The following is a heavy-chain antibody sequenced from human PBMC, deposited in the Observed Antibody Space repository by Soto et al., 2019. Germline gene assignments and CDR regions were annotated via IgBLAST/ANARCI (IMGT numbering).Heavy chain of an antibody. Sequence: ASVKVSCKASGGTFSSYTISWVRQAPGQGLEWMGRIIPILGIANYAQKFQGRVTITADKSTSTAYMELSSLRSEDTAVYYCARGGIAARQGYYYGMDVWGQGTTVTVSS. J-gene: IGHJ6*02. V-gene: IGHV1-69*02. CDR3: ARGGIAARQGYYYGMDV. CDR2: IIPILGIA. D-gene: IGHD6-6*01. CDR1: GGTFSSYT.